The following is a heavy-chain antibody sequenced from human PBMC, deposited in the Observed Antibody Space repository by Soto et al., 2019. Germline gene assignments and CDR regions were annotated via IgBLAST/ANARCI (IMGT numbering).Heavy chain of an antibody. CDR3: ARDGPGSSTTFDY. Sequence: LRLSCAASGFTVSSNYMSWVRQAPGKGLEWVSVIYSGGSTYYADSVKGRFTISRDNSKNTLYLQMNSLRAEDTAVYYCARDGPGSSTTFDYWGRGTLVTVSS. D-gene: IGHD3-10*01. V-gene: IGHV3-53*01. CDR2: IYSGGST. CDR1: GFTVSSNY. J-gene: IGHJ4*02.